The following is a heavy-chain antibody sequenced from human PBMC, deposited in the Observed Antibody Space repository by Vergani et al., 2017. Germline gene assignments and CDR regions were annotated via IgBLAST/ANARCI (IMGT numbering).Heavy chain of an antibody. Sequence: QVQLVQSGAEVKKPGSSVKVSCKASGGTFSSYTISWVRQAPGQGLEWMGWISAYNGNTNYAQKLQGRVTMTTDTSTSTAYMELRSLRAEDTAVYYCAKDLDSSGYYDYFDYWGQGTLVTVSS. V-gene: IGHV1-18*01. CDR2: ISAYNGNT. D-gene: IGHD3-22*01. CDR3: AKDLDSSGYYDYFDY. J-gene: IGHJ4*02. CDR1: GGTFSSYT.